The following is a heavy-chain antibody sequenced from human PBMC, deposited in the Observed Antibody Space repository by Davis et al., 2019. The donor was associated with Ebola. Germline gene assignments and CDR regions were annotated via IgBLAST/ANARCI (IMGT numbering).Heavy chain of an antibody. D-gene: IGHD6-13*01. CDR1: GYTFTSYG. CDR2: ISAYNGNT. V-gene: IGHV1-18*01. CDR3: ARDRGPIAAAGTKDY. J-gene: IGHJ4*02. Sequence: ASVKVSCKASGYTFTSYGISWVRQAPGQGLERMGWISAYNGNTNYAQKLQGRVTMTTDTSTSTAYMELRSLRSDDTAVYYCARDRGPIAAAGTKDYWGQGTLVTVSS.